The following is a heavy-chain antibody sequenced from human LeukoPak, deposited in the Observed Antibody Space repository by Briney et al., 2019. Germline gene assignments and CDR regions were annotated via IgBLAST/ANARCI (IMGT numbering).Heavy chain of an antibody. J-gene: IGHJ4*02. Sequence: ETLSLTCTVSGGSISSYYWSWIRQPPGKGLEWIGYIYYCWSTNYNPALKSRVTISVDTSKNQFSLKLSSVTAAYTAVYYCARVQYYYDSSGYLLPRYFDYWGQGTLVTVPS. CDR1: GGSISSYY. V-gene: IGHV4-59*01. D-gene: IGHD3-22*01. CDR2: IYYCWST. CDR3: ARVQYYYDSSGYLLPRYFDY.